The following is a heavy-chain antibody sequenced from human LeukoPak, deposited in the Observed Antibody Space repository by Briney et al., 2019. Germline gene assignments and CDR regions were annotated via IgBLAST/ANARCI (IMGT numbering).Heavy chain of an antibody. D-gene: IGHD3-10*01. CDR1: GFTFTNAW. Sequence: GGSLRLSCVDSGFTFTNAWMSWVRQAPGKRLEWIGRIKSKTDGETTNYAEPVRGRFTISRDDSKSAVYLQKNSLKIEDTAVYYCTTDLGTFYHGSQRLIPIDYWGQGTLVTVSS. CDR2: IKSKTDGETT. CDR3: TTDLGTFYHGSQRLIPIDY. V-gene: IGHV3-15*01. J-gene: IGHJ4*02.